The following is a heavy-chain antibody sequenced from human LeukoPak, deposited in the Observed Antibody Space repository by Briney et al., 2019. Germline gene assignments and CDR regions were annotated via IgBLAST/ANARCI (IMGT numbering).Heavy chain of an antibody. CDR3: ARDREVVVAANPGTYYYYGMDV. CDR2: IYYSGST. J-gene: IGHJ6*02. CDR1: GGSLSSYY. Sequence: SETLSLTCTVSGGSLSSYYWSLIRQHSGKGLEWIGYIYYSGSTYYNPSLKSRVTISVDTSKNQFSLKLSSVTAADTAVYYCARDREVVVAANPGTYYYYGMDVWGQGTTVTVSS. V-gene: IGHV4-59*06. D-gene: IGHD2-15*01.